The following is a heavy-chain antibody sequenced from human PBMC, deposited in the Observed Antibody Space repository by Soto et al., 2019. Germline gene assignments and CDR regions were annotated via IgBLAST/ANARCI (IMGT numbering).Heavy chain of an antibody. V-gene: IGHV4-34*01. CDR3: GPRGAVADPRGY. CDR1: GGSFSDFY. J-gene: IGHJ4*02. D-gene: IGHD6-19*01. Sequence: QVQLQQWGAGLLKPSETLSLTCAVYGGSFSDFYWTWIRQLPGKGLEWIGEINHSGSTNYNPSLTRRVAISVDTSKIQCSLNLRSVTAADTAVYYCGPRGAVADPRGYWGQGTLVTVSS. CDR2: INHSGST.